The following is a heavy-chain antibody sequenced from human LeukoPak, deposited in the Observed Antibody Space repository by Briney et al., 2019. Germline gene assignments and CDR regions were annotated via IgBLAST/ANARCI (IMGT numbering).Heavy chain of an antibody. CDR3: ARFLYGDYALDY. CDR2: ISSSRSTI. D-gene: IGHD4-17*01. CDR1: GFTFSSYE. V-gene: IGHV3-48*03. Sequence: GGSLRLSCAASGFTFSSYEMNWVRQAPGKGLEWVSYISSSRSTIYYADSVKGRFTISRDNAKNSLYLQMNSLRAEDTAVYYCARFLYGDYALDYWGQGTLVTVSS. J-gene: IGHJ4*02.